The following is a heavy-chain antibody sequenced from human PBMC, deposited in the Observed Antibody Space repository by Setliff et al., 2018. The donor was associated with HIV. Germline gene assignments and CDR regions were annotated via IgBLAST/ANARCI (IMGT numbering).Heavy chain of an antibody. D-gene: IGHD2-15*01. J-gene: IGHJ3*02. CDR1: GFTFSDYE. CDR3: AKDKYGSGGSCADLEPDAFDI. CDR2: ISSSGNTV. Sequence: PGGSLRLSCTASGFTFSDYEMNWVRQAPGKGLEWVSYISSSGNTVYYADSVKGRFSISRDNSKNTLYLETNSLRAEDTAIYFCAKDKYGSGGSCADLEPDAFDIWGQGTMVTVSS. V-gene: IGHV3-48*03.